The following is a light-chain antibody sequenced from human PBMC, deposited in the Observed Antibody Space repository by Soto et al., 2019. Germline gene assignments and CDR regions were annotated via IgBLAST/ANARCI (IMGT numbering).Light chain of an antibody. CDR3: QQFNNWPLDPMYT. V-gene: IGKV3-15*01. J-gene: IGKJ2*01. Sequence: VVMTQSPATLSVSPGERATLSCRASQSVSSNLAWSQQRPGQAPRLLIYGASTRATGIPARFSGSGSGTELNLTISSLQSEDFAVYYCQQFNNWPLDPMYTFGQGTKLEIK. CDR1: QSVSSN. CDR2: GAS.